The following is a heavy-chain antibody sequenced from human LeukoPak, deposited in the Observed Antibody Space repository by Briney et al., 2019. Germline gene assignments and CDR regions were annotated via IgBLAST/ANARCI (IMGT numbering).Heavy chain of an antibody. CDR3: ARTLVRWFDP. Sequence: PSQTLSLTCTVSGDSISSGAYYLTWIRQPAGKALEWIGRIYTSGSTSYNPSLKSRVTISVDTSKNQFSLKLSSVTAADTAVYYCARTLVRWFDPWGQGTLVTVSS. CDR2: IYTSGST. CDR1: GDSISSGAYY. V-gene: IGHV4-61*02. J-gene: IGHJ5*02.